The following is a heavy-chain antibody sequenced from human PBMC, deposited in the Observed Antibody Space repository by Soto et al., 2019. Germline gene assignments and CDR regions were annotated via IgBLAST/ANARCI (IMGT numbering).Heavy chain of an antibody. CDR3: ASVKARQLIAGTYFYAMDI. J-gene: IGHJ6*02. Sequence: QVQLVQSGAEVKKPGSSVKVSCKASGGTFNTFAISWVRQAPGQGFEWLGGIIPIFRTPDYAQKFQGRVTLLADEPAITAYMALTILRSEDTPVYFCASVKARQLIAGTYFYAMDIWGQGTTVTVSS. V-gene: IGHV1-69*12. CDR2: IIPIFRTP. CDR1: GGTFNTFA. D-gene: IGHD1-1*01.